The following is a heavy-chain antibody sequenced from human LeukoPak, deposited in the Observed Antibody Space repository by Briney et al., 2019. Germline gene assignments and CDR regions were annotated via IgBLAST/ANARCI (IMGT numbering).Heavy chain of an antibody. J-gene: IGHJ4*02. CDR1: GFSFSNFA. D-gene: IGHD1-26*01. CDR3: ARARGRWHLLPLDF. CDR2: ISHDGGTK. V-gene: IGHV3-30*04. Sequence: PGRSLRLSCAASGFSFSNFAIHWVRQAPGKGLEWLAVISHDGGTKHYADSVKGRFTISRDNSNNSLSLQMNSLSAEDTAVYYCARARGRWHLLPLDFWGKGTLVTVSS.